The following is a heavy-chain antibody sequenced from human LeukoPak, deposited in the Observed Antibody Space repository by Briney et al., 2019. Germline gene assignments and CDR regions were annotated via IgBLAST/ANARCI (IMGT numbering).Heavy chain of an antibody. D-gene: IGHD3-3*01. V-gene: IGHV3-23*01. CDR3: AKLLYYAFWSGYPLGTWFDP. Sequence: GGSLRLSCAASGFTFSSYAMSWVCQAPGKGLEWVSAISGSGGGTYYADSAKGGFTISRDNSKNTLYLQMNRLRAEDTAVYYCAKLLYYAFWSGYPLGTWFDPWGQGTLVTVSS. J-gene: IGHJ5*02. CDR1: GFTFSSYA. CDR2: ISGSGGGT.